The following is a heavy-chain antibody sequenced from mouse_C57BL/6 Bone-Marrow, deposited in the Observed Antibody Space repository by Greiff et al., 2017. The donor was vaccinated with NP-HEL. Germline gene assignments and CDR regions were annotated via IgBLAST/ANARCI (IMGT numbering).Heavy chain of an antibody. D-gene: IGHD1-1*01. J-gene: IGHJ4*01. CDR1: GYTFTNYW. CDR2: IYPGGGYT. V-gene: IGHV1-63*01. Sequence: QVQLQQSGAELVRPGTSVKMSCKASGYTFTNYWIGWAKQRPGHGLEWIGDIYPGGGYTNYNEKFKGKATLTAAKSSSTAYMQFSSLTAEDSAIDYCARRVYGSSYDAMDYWGQGTSVTVSS. CDR3: ARRVYGSSYDAMDY.